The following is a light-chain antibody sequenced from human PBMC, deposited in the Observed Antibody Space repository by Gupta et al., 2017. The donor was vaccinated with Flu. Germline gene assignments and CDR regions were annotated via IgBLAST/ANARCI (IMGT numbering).Light chain of an antibody. Sequence: DVVMSQSPLSLSVTLGQAASISCRSSQSLVYKNGITYLTWFQQRPGQSPRRIIYEVSKRDYGVPHRFSGSGSVTDFTLKSSRGEDEDVGVYYCKRCKHPWTFGEGTMMEI. CDR3: KRCKHPWT. CDR2: EVS. J-gene: IGKJ2*02. CDR1: QSLVYKNGITY. V-gene: IGKV2-30*01.